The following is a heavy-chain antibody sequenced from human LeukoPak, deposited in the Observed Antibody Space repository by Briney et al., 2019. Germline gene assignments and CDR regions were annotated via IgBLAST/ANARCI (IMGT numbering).Heavy chain of an antibody. V-gene: IGHV3-11*01. Sequence: GGSLRFSCAASGFTFSDYYMSWIRQAPGKGLEWVSYISSSGITIYYADSVKGRFTSSRDNAKNSLYLQMNSLRAEDTAVYYCARALVISTAGSEFDPWGQGTLVTVFS. J-gene: IGHJ5*02. CDR2: ISSSGITI. CDR3: ARALVISTAGSEFDP. CDR1: GFTFSDYY. D-gene: IGHD3-22*01.